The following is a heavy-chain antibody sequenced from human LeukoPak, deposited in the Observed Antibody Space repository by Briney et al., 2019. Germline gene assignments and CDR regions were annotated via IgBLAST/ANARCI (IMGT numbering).Heavy chain of an antibody. CDR2: ISTSSSYI. V-gene: IGHV3-21*01. CDR1: GFTFSDFD. CDR3: ATGGYSSSYGMDV. D-gene: IGHD6-6*01. J-gene: IGHJ6*02. Sequence: GGSLRLSCAASGFTFSDFDMNWVRQAPGKGLEWVSSISTSSSYIYYADSVKGLFTISRDNAKNSLYLQMNSLRAEDTAVYYCATGGYSSSYGMDVWGQGTTVTVSS.